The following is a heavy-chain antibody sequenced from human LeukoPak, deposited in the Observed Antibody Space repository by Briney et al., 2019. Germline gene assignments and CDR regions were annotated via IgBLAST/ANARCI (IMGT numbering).Heavy chain of an antibody. CDR3: AETPYDSSGYPHLFDY. Sequence: SVKVSCKASGGTFSSYAISWVRQAPGQGLEWMGRIIPILGIANYARKFQGRVTITADKSTSTAYMELSSLRSEDTAVYYCAETPYDSSGYPHLFDYWGQGTLVTVSS. CDR1: GGTFSSYA. D-gene: IGHD3-22*01. V-gene: IGHV1-69*04. J-gene: IGHJ4*02. CDR2: IIPILGIA.